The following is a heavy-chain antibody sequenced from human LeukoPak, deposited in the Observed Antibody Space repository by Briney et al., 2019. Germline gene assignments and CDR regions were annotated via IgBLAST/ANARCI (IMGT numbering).Heavy chain of an antibody. CDR3: ARLLPPYYYYGMDV. J-gene: IGHJ6*02. Sequence: GGSLRLSCAASGFTFSDYYMSWIRQAPGKGLEWVSYISSSGSAIYYADSVKGRFTISRDNAMNSLYLQMNSLRAEDTAVYYCARLLPPYYYYGMDVWGQGTTVTVSS. CDR2: ISSSGSAI. V-gene: IGHV3-11*01. CDR1: GFTFSDYY.